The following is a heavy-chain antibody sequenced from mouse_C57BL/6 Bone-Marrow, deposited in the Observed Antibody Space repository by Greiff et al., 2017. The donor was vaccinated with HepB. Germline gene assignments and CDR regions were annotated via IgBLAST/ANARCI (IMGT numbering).Heavy chain of an antibody. D-gene: IGHD2-10*01. CDR1: GFTFSSYA. Sequence: EVQRVESGEGLVKPGGSLKLSCAASGFTFSSYAMSWVRQTPEKRLEWVAYISSGGDYIYYADTVKGRFTISRDNARNTLYLQMSSLKSEDTAMYYCTRRGVGLLWSLYAMDYWGQGTSVTVSS. CDR2: ISSGGDYI. CDR3: TRRGVGLLWSLYAMDY. J-gene: IGHJ4*01. V-gene: IGHV5-9-1*02.